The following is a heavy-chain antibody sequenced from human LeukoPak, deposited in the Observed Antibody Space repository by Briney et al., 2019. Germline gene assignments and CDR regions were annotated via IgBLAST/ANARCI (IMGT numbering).Heavy chain of an antibody. D-gene: IGHD3-22*01. CDR2: IKQDGTEK. J-gene: IGHJ4*02. Sequence: GGSLRLSCAASGFTFSSYWMSWVRQAPGKGLEWVANIKQDGTEKYYVDSVKGRFTISRDNAKNSLYLQMNSLRAEDTAVYYCAGGGYSLYSFDYWGQGTLVTVSS. V-gene: IGHV3-7*04. CDR3: AGGGYSLYSFDY. CDR1: GFTFSSYW.